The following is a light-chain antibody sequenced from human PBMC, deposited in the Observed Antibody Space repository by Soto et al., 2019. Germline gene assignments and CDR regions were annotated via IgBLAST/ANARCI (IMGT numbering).Light chain of an antibody. J-gene: IGLJ2*01. CDR1: SSDVGGYNY. CDR3: SSDTSSSTLL. CDR2: EVS. V-gene: IGLV2-14*01. Sequence: QSALTQPASVSGSPGQSITISCTGTSSDVGGYNYVSWYQQHPGKAPKFIIYEVSNRPSGVSNRFSGSKSGNMASLTISGLQAEDEADYYCSSDTSSSTLLFGGGTKVTVL.